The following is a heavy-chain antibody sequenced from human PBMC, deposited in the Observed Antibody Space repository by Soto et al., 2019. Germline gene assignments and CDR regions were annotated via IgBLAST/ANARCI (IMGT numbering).Heavy chain of an antibody. D-gene: IGHD3-9*01. CDR3: ARGRPYDILTGYYSEFDY. CDR2: IYHSGST. V-gene: IGHV4-38-2*01. Sequence: SETLSLTCAVSGYSISSGYYWGWIRQPPGKGLEWIGSIYHSGSTYYNPSLKSRVTISVDTSKNQFSLKLSSVTAADTAVYYCARGRPYDILTGYYSEFDYRGQGTLVTVSS. J-gene: IGHJ4*02. CDR1: GYSISSGYY.